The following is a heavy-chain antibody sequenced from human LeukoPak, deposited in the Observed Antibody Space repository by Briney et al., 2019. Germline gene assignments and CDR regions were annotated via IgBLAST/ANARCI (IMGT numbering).Heavy chain of an antibody. CDR3: ASGREVVPAAAYFDH. CDR1: GFTVSTNY. CDR2: IYSGGST. V-gene: IGHV3-66*01. Sequence: GGSLRLSCAASGFTVSTNYMSWVRQAPGKGLEWVSIIYSGGSTYYADSVKGRFTISRDNSKNTLYLEMNSLRAEDTAVYYCASGREVVPAAAYFDHWGQGTLVTVSS. D-gene: IGHD2-2*01. J-gene: IGHJ4*02.